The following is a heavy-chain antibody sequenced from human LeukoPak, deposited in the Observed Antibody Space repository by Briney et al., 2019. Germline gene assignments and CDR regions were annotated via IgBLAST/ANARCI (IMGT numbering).Heavy chain of an antibody. Sequence: SQTLSLTCTVSRGSINSGLHYWTWIRQPAGKALEWIGRVQTSGTTNYNPSLKSRVTISLDTSRNQFSLKLSSVTAADTAVYYCARYQYDILTGYYNYFDYWGQGTLVTVSS. V-gene: IGHV4-61*02. CDR1: RGSINSGLHY. D-gene: IGHD3-9*01. CDR2: VQTSGTT. CDR3: ARYQYDILTGYYNYFDY. J-gene: IGHJ4*02.